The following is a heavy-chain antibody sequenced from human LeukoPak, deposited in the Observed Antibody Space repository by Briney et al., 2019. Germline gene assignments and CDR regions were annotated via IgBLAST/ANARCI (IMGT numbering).Heavy chain of an antibody. CDR2: IYYSGST. D-gene: IGHD1-7*01. CDR1: GGSISSYY. CDR3: ARHRRISGTFFFDY. J-gene: IGHJ4*02. Sequence: PSETLSLTCTVSGGSISSYYWSWIRQPPGKGLEWIGYIYYSGSTNYNPSLKSRVTTSVDTSKNQFSLKLSSVTAADTAVYYCARHRRISGTFFFDYWGQGTLVTVSS. V-gene: IGHV4-59*08.